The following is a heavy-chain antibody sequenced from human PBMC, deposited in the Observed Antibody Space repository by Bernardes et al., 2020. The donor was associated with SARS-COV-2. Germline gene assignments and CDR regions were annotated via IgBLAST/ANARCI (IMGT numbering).Heavy chain of an antibody. Sequence: SETLSLTCSVSGGSVSSGRYYWSWIRQRPGKGLEWIGYVYNTGSSTHIIGSTSYNPSLKSRVTISLDTSKDQFSLKVRSVTAADTAVYYCARAYNWNSYGNALDYWGQGTLVTVSS. V-gene: IGHV4-61*01. D-gene: IGHD1-1*01. J-gene: IGHJ4*02. CDR3: ARAYNWNSYGNALDY. CDR2: VYNTGSSTHIIGST. CDR1: GGSVSSGRYY.